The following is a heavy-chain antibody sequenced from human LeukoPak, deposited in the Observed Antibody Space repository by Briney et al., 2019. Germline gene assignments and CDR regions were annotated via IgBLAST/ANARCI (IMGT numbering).Heavy chain of an antibody. D-gene: IGHD3-22*01. Sequence: PGGSLRLSCAASGFTFSSYAMSWVRQAPGKGLEWVSAISGSGGSTYYADFVKGRFTISRDNSKNTLYLQMNSLRAEDTAVYYCAKVYDSSGYYSTTIHFDYWGQGTLVTVSS. V-gene: IGHV3-23*01. J-gene: IGHJ4*02. CDR1: GFTFSSYA. CDR2: ISGSGGST. CDR3: AKVYDSSGYYSTTIHFDY.